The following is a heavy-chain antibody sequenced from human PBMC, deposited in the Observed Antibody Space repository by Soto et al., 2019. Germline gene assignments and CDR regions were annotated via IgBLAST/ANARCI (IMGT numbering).Heavy chain of an antibody. D-gene: IGHD2-21*02. CDR3: ARVAGWYCGGDCYSYYFDY. CDR1: GFTFSSYG. J-gene: IGHJ4*02. Sequence: GGSLRLSCAASGFTFSSYGMHWVRQAPGKGLEWVAVIWYDGSNKYYADSVKGRFTISRDNSKNTLYLQMNSLRAEDTAVYYCARVAGWYCGGDCYSYYFDYWGQGTLVTVSS. V-gene: IGHV3-33*01. CDR2: IWYDGSNK.